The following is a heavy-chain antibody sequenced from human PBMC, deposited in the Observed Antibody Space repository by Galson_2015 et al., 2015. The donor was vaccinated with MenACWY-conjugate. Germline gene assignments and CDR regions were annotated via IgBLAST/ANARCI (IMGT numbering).Heavy chain of an antibody. CDR3: AKSRGASFYFDS. CDR1: GFIFNTYW. V-gene: IGHV3-74*01. CDR2: INPGGSST. Sequence: SLRLSCAASGFIFNTYWMHWVRHAPGKGLGWVSHINPGGSSTNYADSVKDRFTISRDNAKNTLYLQMNSLRPEDTAVFYCAKSRGASFYFDSWGQGTLVTVSS. J-gene: IGHJ4*02. D-gene: IGHD1-26*01.